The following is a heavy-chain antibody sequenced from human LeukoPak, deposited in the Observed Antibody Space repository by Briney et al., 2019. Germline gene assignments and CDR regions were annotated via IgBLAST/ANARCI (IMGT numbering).Heavy chain of an antibody. Sequence: SGGSLRLSCAASGFTFSSYAMNWVRQAPGKGLEWVSAISGSGGSTYYADPVKGRFTISRDNSKNTLYLQMNSLRAEDTAVYYCAKRPTMIVVVSYFDYWGQGTLVTVSS. CDR2: ISGSGGST. V-gene: IGHV3-23*01. CDR3: AKRPTMIVVVSYFDY. CDR1: GFTFSSYA. D-gene: IGHD3-22*01. J-gene: IGHJ4*02.